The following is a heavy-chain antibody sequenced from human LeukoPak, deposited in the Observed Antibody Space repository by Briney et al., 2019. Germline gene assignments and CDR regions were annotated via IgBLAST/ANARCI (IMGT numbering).Heavy chain of an antibody. V-gene: IGHV4-34*01. D-gene: IGHD2-2*01. Sequence: PSETLSLTCAVYGGSFSGYYWSWIRQPPGKGLEWIGEINHSGSTNYNPSLKSRVTISVDTSKNQFSLKLSSVTAADTAVYYCARRGCSSTSCYAFDYWGQGTLVTVFS. CDR3: ARRGCSSTSCYAFDY. CDR1: GGSFSGYY. J-gene: IGHJ4*02. CDR2: INHSGST.